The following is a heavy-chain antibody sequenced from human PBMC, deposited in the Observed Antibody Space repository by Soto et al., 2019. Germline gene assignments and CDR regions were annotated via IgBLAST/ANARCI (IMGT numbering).Heavy chain of an antibody. J-gene: IGHJ6*02. V-gene: IGHV4-30-4*01. CDR3: ARGLYYYGMDV. CDR2: TYYTGSA. Sequence: SEALSLTCTVSGDSISSGDYYWSWIRQPPRKGLEWIGYTYYTGSAHYNPSLRGRVTIPVDRSKNQVSLNLRSVTAADTAVYFCARGLYYYGMDVWGQGTTVTVSS. CDR1: GDSISSGDYY.